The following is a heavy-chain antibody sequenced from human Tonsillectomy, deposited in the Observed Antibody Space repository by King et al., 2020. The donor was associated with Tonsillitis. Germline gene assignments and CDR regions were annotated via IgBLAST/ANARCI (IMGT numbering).Heavy chain of an antibody. Sequence: QLVQSGAEVKKPGSSVKVSCKASGGTFSSYAISWVRQAPGQGLEWMGRIIPILGIANYAQKFQGRVTITADKSTSTAYMELSSLRSEGTAVYYCAREGAAGATDYWGQGTLVTVSS. CDR2: IIPILGIA. J-gene: IGHJ4*02. CDR1: GGTFSSYA. CDR3: AREGAAGATDY. V-gene: IGHV1-69*09. D-gene: IGHD1-26*01.